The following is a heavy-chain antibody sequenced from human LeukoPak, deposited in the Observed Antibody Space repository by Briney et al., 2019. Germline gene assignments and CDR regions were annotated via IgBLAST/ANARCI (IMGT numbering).Heavy chain of an antibody. V-gene: IGHV3-74*01. J-gene: IGHJ4*02. CDR2: INSDGSST. D-gene: IGHD3-22*01. Sequence: GGSLRLSCAASGFTFSSYWMHWVRQAPGKGLVWVSRINSDGSSTSYADSVKGRFTISRDNAKNTLYLQMNSLRAEDTAVYYCAKQYYYDSSGYLYYFDYWGQGTLVTVSS. CDR1: GFTFSSYW. CDR3: AKQYYYDSSGYLYYFDY.